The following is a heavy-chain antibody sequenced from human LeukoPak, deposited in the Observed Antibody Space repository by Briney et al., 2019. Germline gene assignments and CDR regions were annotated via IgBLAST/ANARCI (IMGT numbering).Heavy chain of an antibody. J-gene: IGHJ4*02. V-gene: IGHV3-48*02. D-gene: IGHD3-9*01. CDR2: ISSSSTI. Sequence: PGGSLRLSCAASGFTFSSYSMNWVRQAPGKGLEWVSYISSSSTIYYADSVKGRFTISRDNAKNSLYLQMNSLRDEDTAVYYCARTDILTGYLTFDYWGQGTLVTVSS. CDR1: GFTFSSYS. CDR3: ARTDILTGYLTFDY.